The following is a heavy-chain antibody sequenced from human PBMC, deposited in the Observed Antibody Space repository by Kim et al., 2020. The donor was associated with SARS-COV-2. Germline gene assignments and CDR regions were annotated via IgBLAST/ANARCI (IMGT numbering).Heavy chain of an antibody. CDR3: VRSGTGVLVGVY. CDR1: GYTFTSYA. D-gene: IGHD1-1*01. V-gene: IGHV1-3*01. J-gene: IGHJ4*02. CDR2: INAGNGNT. Sequence: ASVKVSCKASGYTFTSYAMHWVRQAPGQRLEWMGWINAGNGNTKYSQKFQGRVTITRDTSASTAYMELSSLRSEDTAVYYCVRSGTGVLVGVYWGQGTLVTVSS.